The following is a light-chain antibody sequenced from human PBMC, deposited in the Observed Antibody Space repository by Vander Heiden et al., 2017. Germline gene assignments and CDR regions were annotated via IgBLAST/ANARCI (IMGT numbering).Light chain of an antibody. CDR1: QSVSNY. J-gene: IGKJ4*01. CDR2: DAS. CDR3: QQRSNWPPEVT. Sequence: EIVLTPSPATLSLSPGESATLCCRASQSVSNYLAWYQHKPGQAPRLLNYDASNGAAGIPARFSGSGSGTDFTLTISSLEPEDFAVYYCQQRSNWPPEVTFGGGTKVEIK. V-gene: IGKV3-11*01.